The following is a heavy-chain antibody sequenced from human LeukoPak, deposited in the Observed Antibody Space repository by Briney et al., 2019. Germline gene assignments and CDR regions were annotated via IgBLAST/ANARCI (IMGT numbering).Heavy chain of an antibody. D-gene: IGHD6-19*01. V-gene: IGHV3-30*18. CDR3: AKARYTDSSGPFDY. J-gene: IGHJ4*02. CDR1: GFTFSSYG. Sequence: GRSLRLSCAASGFTFSSYGMHWVRQAPGKGLEWVAVISYDGSNKYYADSVKGRFTISRDNSKNTLYLQMNSLRAEDTAVYYCAKARYTDSSGPFDYWGQGTLVTVSS. CDR2: ISYDGSNK.